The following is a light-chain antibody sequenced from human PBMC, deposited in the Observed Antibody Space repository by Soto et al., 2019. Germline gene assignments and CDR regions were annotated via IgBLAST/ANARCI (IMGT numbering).Light chain of an antibody. CDR3: KSYAGSNTYV. CDR1: KSDIGVYDF. V-gene: IGLV2-8*01. J-gene: IGLJ1*01. CDR2: EVV. Sequence: ALTQPPSASGSPGQSVTISCTGTKSDIGVYDFVSWYQHHPGKAPRLIIYEVVQRPSGVPDRFSGSKSGNTASLTVSGLQAADEADYFCKSYAGSNTYVFGSGTKVTVL.